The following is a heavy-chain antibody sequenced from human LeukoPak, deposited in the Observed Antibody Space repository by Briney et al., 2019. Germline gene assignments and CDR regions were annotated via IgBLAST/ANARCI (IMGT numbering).Heavy chain of an antibody. D-gene: IGHD6-13*01. CDR1: GYTFIDYY. CDR3: ARDSSSSWYLAY. Sequence: ASVKVSCKASGYTFIDYYIHWVRQAPGQRLEWTGWINAGNGNTKYSQKFQGRVTITRDTSASTAYMELSSLRSEDTAVYYCARDSSSSWYLAYWGQGTLVTVSS. CDR2: INAGNGNT. J-gene: IGHJ4*02. V-gene: IGHV1-3*01.